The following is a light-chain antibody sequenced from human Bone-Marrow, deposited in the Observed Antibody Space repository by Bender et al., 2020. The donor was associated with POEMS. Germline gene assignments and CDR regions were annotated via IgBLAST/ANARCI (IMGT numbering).Light chain of an antibody. CDR2: SSH. J-gene: IGLJ3*02. CDR3: AAWDVSLSGGV. Sequence: QSVLTQPPSASGTPGQRVTISCSGGSSNIGAHAVNWYQHLPGTAPKLLIYSSHRRPSEVPDRFSGSKSGTSASLDINGLQPEDEGDYYCAAWDVSLSGGVFGGGTKVTVL. V-gene: IGLV1-44*01. CDR1: SSNIGAHA.